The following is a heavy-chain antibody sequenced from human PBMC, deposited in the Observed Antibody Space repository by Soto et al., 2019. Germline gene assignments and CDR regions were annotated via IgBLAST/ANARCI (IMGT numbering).Heavy chain of an antibody. V-gene: IGHV3-23*01. CDR3: ARVTYGADAFDI. D-gene: IGHD4-17*01. J-gene: IGHJ3*02. Sequence: LRLSCAASGFTFSSYAMSWVRQAPGKGLEWVSAISGSGGSTYYADSVKGRFTISRDNSKNTLYLQMNSLRAEDTAVYYCARVTYGADAFDIWGQGTMVTVSS. CDR1: GFTFSSYA. CDR2: ISGSGGST.